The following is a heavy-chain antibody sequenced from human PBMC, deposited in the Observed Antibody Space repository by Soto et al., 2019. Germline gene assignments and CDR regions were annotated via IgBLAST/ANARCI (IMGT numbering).Heavy chain of an antibody. CDR3: AIYGGNSVYFAY. D-gene: IGHD4-17*01. CDR1: GGSISSGDYY. J-gene: IGHJ4*02. CDR2: IYYSGST. V-gene: IGHV4-30-4*01. Sequence: QVQLQESGPGLVKPSQTLSLTCTVSGGSISSGDYYWSWIRQPPGKGLEWIGYIYYSGSTYYNPSLKRRVSXXVXPSKNQFSLKLSSVTAADTAVYCCAIYGGNSVYFAYWGQGTLVTVSS.